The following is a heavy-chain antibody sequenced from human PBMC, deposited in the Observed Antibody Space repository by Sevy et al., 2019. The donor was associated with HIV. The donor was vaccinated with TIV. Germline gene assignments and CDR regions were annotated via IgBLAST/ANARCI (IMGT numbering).Heavy chain of an antibody. J-gene: IGHJ4*02. CDR1: GFTFSSYA. V-gene: IGHV3-30-3*01. Sequence: GGSLRLSCAASGFTFSSYAMHWVRQAPGKGLEWVAVISYDGSNKYYADSVKGGFTISRDNSKNTLYLQMNSLRAEETAVYYCARAPIVVVIAPADYWGQGTLVTVSS. CDR2: ISYDGSNK. CDR3: ARAPIVVVIAPADY. D-gene: IGHD3-22*01.